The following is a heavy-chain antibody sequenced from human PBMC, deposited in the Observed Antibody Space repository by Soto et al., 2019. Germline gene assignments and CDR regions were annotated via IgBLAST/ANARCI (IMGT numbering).Heavy chain of an antibody. CDR1: GYTFIDYD. CDR3: ARHPPNTGWFDS. Sequence: ASVKVSCKASGYTFIDYDINWMRQAAGQGLEWLGWMSPNSGDTGYAQKFQGRVTMTRSTSILTAYMELSSLTSEDTAVYFCARHPPNTGWFDSWGRGTQVTVSS. CDR2: MSPNSGDT. D-gene: IGHD1-1*01. V-gene: IGHV1-8*01. J-gene: IGHJ5*01.